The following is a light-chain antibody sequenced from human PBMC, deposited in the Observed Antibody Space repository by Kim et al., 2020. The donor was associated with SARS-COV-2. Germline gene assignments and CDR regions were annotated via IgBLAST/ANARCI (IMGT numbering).Light chain of an antibody. V-gene: IGLV7-46*01. J-gene: IGLJ1*01. CDR2: ETS. Sequence: PGGSVPLTCGSSTGAGTGGHYRYWFQQKPGQAPWTLVCETSNKYSWTPARVSGSLLGGKAALTLSGAQPADEAEYYCLLSYSGARVFGTGTKVTVL. CDR1: TGAGTGGHY. CDR3: LLSYSGARV.